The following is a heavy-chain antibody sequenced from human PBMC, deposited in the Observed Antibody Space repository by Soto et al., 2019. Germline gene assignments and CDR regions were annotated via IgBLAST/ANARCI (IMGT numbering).Heavy chain of an antibody. V-gene: IGHV3-53*01. CDR2: IFGDGNT. J-gene: IGHJ4*02. CDR3: AGDWNGDKYFDY. D-gene: IGHD4-17*01. CDR1: EFNVTKGH. Sequence: ELQLVESGGALIQPGGSLRLACAASEFNVTKGHMNWVRQAPGKGLEWVSVIFGDGNTKFADSVKGRFTISRDTFKNTVFLKMNSLRAEDTAIYYCAGDWNGDKYFDYWDQGTLVTVSS.